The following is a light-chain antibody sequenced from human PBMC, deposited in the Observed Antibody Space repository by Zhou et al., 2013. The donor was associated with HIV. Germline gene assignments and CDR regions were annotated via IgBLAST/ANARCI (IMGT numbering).Light chain of an antibody. CDR2: DAS. CDR3: QQYANSPQT. Sequence: EIVLTQSPATLSLSPGDRATLSCRATQSVSSSLAWYQQKPDQAPRLLIYDASNRAAGIPARFSGSGSGTDFTLTISSLEPEDFAVYYCQQYANSPQTFGQGTKVEIK. V-gene: IGKV3-11*01. J-gene: IGKJ2*01. CDR1: QSVSSS.